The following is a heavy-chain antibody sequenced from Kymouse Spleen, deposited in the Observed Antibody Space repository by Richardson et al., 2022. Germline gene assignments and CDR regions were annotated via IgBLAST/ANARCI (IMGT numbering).Heavy chain of an antibody. CDR2: ISYDGSNK. Sequence: QVQLVESGGGVVQPGRSLRLSCAASGFTFSSYGMHWVRQAPGKGLEWVAVISYDGSNKYYADSVKGRFTISRDNSKNTLYLQMNSLRAEDTAVYYCAKEQDDILTGYYHAFDIWGQGTMVTVSS. CDR3: AKEQDDILTGYYHAFDI. J-gene: IGHJ3*02. D-gene: IGHD3-9*01. V-gene: IGHV3-30*18. CDR1: GFTFSSYG.